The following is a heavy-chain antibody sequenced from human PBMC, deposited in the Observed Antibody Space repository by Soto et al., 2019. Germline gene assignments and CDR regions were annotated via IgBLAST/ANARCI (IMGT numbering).Heavy chain of an antibody. V-gene: IGHV5-51*01. D-gene: IGHD3-3*01. CDR2: IYPGDSDT. CDR3: TRFAWNFYYTGDV. CDR1: RYIFTSYW. J-gene: IGHJ6*02. Sequence: LGESRKISCEGSRYIFTSYWIAWVRQLPGKGLEWMGIIYPGDSDTRYSPSFQGQVTISADKSISTVYLQWSSLKASDTAMYYFTRFAWNFYYTGDVWCQGITVT.